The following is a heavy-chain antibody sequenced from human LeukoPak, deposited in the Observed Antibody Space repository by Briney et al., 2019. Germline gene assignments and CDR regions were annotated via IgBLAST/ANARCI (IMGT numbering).Heavy chain of an antibody. D-gene: IGHD4/OR15-4a*01. Sequence: SQTLSLTCTVSRGSISSGGYYWSWIRQHPGKGLEWIGYIYYSGSTYYNPSLKSRVTISVDTSKNQFSLKLSSVTAADTAVYYCARAGHHYGVDYWGQGTLVTVSS. V-gene: IGHV4-31*03. CDR2: IYYSGST. CDR3: ARAGHHYGVDY. CDR1: RGSISSGGYY. J-gene: IGHJ4*02.